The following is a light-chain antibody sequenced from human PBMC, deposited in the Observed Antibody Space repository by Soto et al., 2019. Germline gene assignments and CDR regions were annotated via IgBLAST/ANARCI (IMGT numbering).Light chain of an antibody. CDR1: SSDVGGYNY. CDR2: EVS. Sequence: LTQPASVSGSPGQSITIACTGTSSDVGGYNYVSWFQQHPGKAPKLMIYEVSNRPSGVSNRFSASKSGNTASLTISGLQAEDEATYYCSSYSSSSTLVFGTGTKVTVL. J-gene: IGLJ1*01. V-gene: IGLV2-14*01. CDR3: SSYSSSSTLV.